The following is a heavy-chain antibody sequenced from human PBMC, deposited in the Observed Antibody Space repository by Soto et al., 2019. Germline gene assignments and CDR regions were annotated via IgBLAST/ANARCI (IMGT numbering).Heavy chain of an antibody. CDR2: TYYRSKWYY. CDR1: GDSVSSNSAV. V-gene: IGHV6-1*01. D-gene: IGHD1-26*01. J-gene: IGHJ4*01. Sequence: PSQTLSLTCAITGDSVSSNSAVWSCVRHSPSRGLEWLGRTYYRSKWYYEYAVSVRGRITINPDTSKNQYSLQLNSVTPEDTAVYFCARGEQYSGRIFDYWGQGTLVTVSS. CDR3: ARGEQYSGRIFDY.